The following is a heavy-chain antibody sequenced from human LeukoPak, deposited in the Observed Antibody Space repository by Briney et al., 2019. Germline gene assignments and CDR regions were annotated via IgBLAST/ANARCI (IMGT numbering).Heavy chain of an antibody. D-gene: IGHD3-22*01. Sequence: PGGSLRLSCAASTFAVSSSFMTWVRQAPGKGLEWVSVIYSGGSTYYGDSVKGRFTISRDNSKNTLYLQMNSLRAEDTAVYYCARDLVTMMGDYYGMDVWGQGTTVTVSS. CDR2: IYSGGST. CDR1: TFAVSSSF. V-gene: IGHV3-53*01. CDR3: ARDLVTMMGDYYGMDV. J-gene: IGHJ6*02.